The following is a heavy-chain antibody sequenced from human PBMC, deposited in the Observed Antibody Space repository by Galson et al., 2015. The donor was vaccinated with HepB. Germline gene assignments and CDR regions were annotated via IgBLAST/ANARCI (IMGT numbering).Heavy chain of an antibody. CDR1: SGSFSGYY. Sequence: LSLTCAVYSGSFSGYYWSWIRQPPGKGLEWIGEINHSGGTKYKASLKSRVTISVDSPKNQFSLKLNSVTAADSAVYYCARANGFGPTFDYWGQGTLVTVSS. J-gene: IGHJ4*02. V-gene: IGHV4-34*01. CDR3: ARANGFGPTFDY. D-gene: IGHD5-24*01. CDR2: INHSGGT.